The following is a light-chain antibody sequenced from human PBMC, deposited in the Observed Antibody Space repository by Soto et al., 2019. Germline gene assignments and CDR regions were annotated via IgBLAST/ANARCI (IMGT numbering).Light chain of an antibody. CDR1: SSDVGAYNY. CDR3: CSYAGRYTLI. V-gene: IGLV2-11*01. Sequence: QSALTQPRSVSGSPGQSVTISCTGTSSDVGAYNYVSWYQQHPGKAPKMMIXXXXKRXXXXXXXXXXSKSGNTASLTISGXXAEDEADYYCCSYAGRYTLILGGGTKLTVL. J-gene: IGLJ2*01. CDR2: XXX.